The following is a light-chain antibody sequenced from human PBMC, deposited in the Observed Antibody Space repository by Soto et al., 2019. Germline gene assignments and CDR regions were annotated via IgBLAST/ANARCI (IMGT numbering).Light chain of an antibody. V-gene: IGLV2-14*01. CDR3: SSYTSSSTLVV. J-gene: IGLJ2*01. CDR2: EVS. Sequence: ALTQPASVSGSPGQSITISCTGTSSDVGGYNYVSWYQQHPGKAPKLVIYEVSNRPSGVSNRFSGSKSGNTASLTISGLQAEDEADYYCSSYTSSSTLVVFGGGTQLTVL. CDR1: SSDVGGYNY.